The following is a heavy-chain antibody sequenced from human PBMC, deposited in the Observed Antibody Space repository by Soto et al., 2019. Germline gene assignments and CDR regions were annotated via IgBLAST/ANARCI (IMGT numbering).Heavy chain of an antibody. Sequence: QITLKESGPTLVKPTQTLTLTCTFSGFSLSTSGVGVGWIRQPPGKALEWLALIYWDDDKWYSPSLKSRLTITSDTSKDPVVFTMTNMDPVDTATYFCAHSGDDSSGVLYFQRWGQGTLVTVSS. V-gene: IGHV2-5*02. CDR2: IYWDDDK. J-gene: IGHJ1*01. CDR1: GFSLSTSGVG. CDR3: AHSGDDSSGVLYFQR. D-gene: IGHD3-22*01.